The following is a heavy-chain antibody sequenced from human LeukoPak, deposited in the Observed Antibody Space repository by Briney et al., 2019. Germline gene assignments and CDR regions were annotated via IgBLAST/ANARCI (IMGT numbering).Heavy chain of an antibody. CDR1: GGTFSSYA. CDR3: ARAYYYDSGGRFWFDP. Sequence: GASVKVSCKASGGTFSSYAISWVRQAPGQGLEWMGGIIPIFGTANYAQKFQGRVTITTDESTSTAYMELSSLRSEDTAVYYCARAYYYDSGGRFWFDPWGQGTLVTVSS. V-gene: IGHV1-69*05. J-gene: IGHJ5*02. D-gene: IGHD3-22*01. CDR2: IIPIFGTA.